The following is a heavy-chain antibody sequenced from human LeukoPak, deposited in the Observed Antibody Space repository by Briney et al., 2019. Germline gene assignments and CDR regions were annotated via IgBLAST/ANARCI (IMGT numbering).Heavy chain of an antibody. V-gene: IGHV4-30-2*01. D-gene: IGHD3-16*01. CDR1: GGSISSGGYY. Sequence: PSQTLSLTCTVSGGSISSGGYYWSWIRQPPGKGLEWIGYIYHSGSTYYNPSLKSRVTISVDRSKNQFSLKLSSVTAADTAVYYCARGVGLGDSDAFDIWGQGTMVTVSS. CDR3: ARGVGLGDSDAFDI. CDR2: IYHSGST. J-gene: IGHJ3*02.